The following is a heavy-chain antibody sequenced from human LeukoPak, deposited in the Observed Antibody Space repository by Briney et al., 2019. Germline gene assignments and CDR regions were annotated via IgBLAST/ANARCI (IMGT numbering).Heavy chain of an antibody. V-gene: IGHV3-7*01. CDR3: ARSRFYFDY. CDR2: IKPDGSEK. Sequence: SGGSLRLSCAASGFTFSTYWMGWVRQAPGKGLEWVAKIKPDGSEKDHVDSVKGRFPISRDNAKNSLYLQLNSLRAEDTAVYYCARSRFYFDYWGQGTLVTVSS. CDR1: GFTFSTYW. J-gene: IGHJ4*02.